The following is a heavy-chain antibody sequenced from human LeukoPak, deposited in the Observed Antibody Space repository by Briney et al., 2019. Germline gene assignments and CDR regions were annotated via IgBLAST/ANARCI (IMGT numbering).Heavy chain of an antibody. CDR1: GYSFTTYW. Sequence: GASLKISCKGSGYSFTTYWIGWVRPMPGKGLEWMGIAYPGDSDTRYSPSFQGQVTISADKSISTAYLQWNSLKASDTAVYYCARRNAAFDIWGQGTMVTVSS. CDR3: ARRNAAFDI. CDR2: AYPGDSDT. V-gene: IGHV5-51*01. J-gene: IGHJ3*02.